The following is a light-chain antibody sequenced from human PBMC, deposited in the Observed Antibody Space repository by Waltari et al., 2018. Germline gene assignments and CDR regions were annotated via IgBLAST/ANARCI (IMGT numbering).Light chain of an antibody. CDR3: CSYAGVDTFYV. V-gene: IGLV2-23*02. Sequence: QSALTQPASVSGSPGQSITIPCTGTSSDVVSYDLVSCYKQHPGKAPKLIIHEVNERPSGVSNRFSGSKSGNTASLTISGLQAEDEADYYCCSYAGVDTFYVFGTGTKVTVL. J-gene: IGLJ1*01. CDR2: EVN. CDR1: SSDVVSYDL.